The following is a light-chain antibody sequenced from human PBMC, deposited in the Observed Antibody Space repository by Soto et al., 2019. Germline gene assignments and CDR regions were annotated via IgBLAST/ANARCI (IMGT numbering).Light chain of an antibody. J-gene: IGKJ1*01. Sequence: PGDRVTLSCRASQSVSSSYLTWYQQKPGQAPRLLIYDASTRAASIPARFSGSGSGTDFTLTISSLQPEDFAVYYCQQDHNLPWTFGQGTKVEIK. CDR3: QQDHNLPWT. CDR2: DAS. V-gene: IGKV3D-7*01. CDR1: QSVSSSY.